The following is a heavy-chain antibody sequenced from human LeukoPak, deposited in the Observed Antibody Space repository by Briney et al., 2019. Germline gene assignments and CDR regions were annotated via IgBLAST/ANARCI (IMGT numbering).Heavy chain of an antibody. V-gene: IGHV3-7*04. Sequence: TGGSLRLSCAASGFTFSTYWMSWVRQAPGKGLEWVANIKQDGREKYYLDSVKDRFTISRDNAENSLYLQMNSLRAEDSAVFYCARALPGGSGYFDFWGRGTLVTVSS. CDR2: IKQDGREK. J-gene: IGHJ4*02. CDR3: ARALPGGSGYFDF. D-gene: IGHD2-15*01. CDR1: GFTFSTYW.